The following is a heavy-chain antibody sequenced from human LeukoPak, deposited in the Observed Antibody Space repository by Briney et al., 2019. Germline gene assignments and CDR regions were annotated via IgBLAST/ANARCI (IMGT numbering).Heavy chain of an antibody. V-gene: IGHV3-21*01. J-gene: IGHJ4*02. Sequence: KAGGSLRLSCAASGFTFSSYGMSWVRQAPGKGLEWVSCISTSSSYIYYADSVKGRFTTSRDNAKNSLYLQMNSLRAEDTAVDYCARDLRGSGYYAFDYWGQGTLVTVSS. CDR1: GFTFSSYG. D-gene: IGHD3-22*01. CDR2: ISTSSSYI. CDR3: ARDLRGSGYYAFDY.